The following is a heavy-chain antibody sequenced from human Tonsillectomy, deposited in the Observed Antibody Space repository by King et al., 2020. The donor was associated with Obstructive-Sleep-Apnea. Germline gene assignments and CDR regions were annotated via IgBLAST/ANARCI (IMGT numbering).Heavy chain of an antibody. Sequence: QLVQSGGGVVQPGRSLRLSCAASGFTFSSYAMHWVRQAPGKGLEWVAVISYDGSNKYYADSVKGRFTISRDNSKNTLYLQMNSVRPEDTAVYYGARDEEDWGQGTLVTVSS. J-gene: IGHJ4*02. CDR3: ARDEED. V-gene: IGHV3-30-3*01. CDR2: ISYDGSNK. CDR1: GFTFSSYA.